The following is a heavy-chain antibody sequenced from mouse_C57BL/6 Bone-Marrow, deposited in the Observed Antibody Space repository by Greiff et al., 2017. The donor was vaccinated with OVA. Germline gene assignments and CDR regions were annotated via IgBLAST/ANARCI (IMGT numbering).Heavy chain of an antibody. J-gene: IGHJ3*01. CDR3: ARHYSNYRAWLAY. D-gene: IGHD2-5*01. CDR2: ISNGGGST. Sequence: EVKLEESGGGLVQPGGSLKLSCAASGFTFSDYYMYWVRQTPEQRLEWVAYISNGGGSTTYPDTVKGRFTISRDNAKNSLYLQMSRLKSEETAMYYCARHYSNYRAWLAYWGQGTLVTVSA. CDR1: GFTFSDYY. V-gene: IGHV5-12*01.